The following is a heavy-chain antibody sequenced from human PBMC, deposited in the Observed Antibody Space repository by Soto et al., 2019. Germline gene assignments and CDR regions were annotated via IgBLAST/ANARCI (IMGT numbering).Heavy chain of an antibody. Sequence: ASVKASCKASGFTFTSSAMQWVRQARGQRLEWIGWIVVGSGNTNYAQKFQERVTITRDMSTSTAYMELSSLRSEDTAVYYCAADWGPTGRGDYWGQGTLVTVSS. CDR1: GFTFTSSA. CDR3: AADWGPTGRGDY. J-gene: IGHJ4*02. V-gene: IGHV1-58*02. D-gene: IGHD1-1*01. CDR2: IVVGSGNT.